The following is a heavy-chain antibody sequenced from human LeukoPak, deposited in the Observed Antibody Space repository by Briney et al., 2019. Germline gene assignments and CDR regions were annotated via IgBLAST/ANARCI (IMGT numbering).Heavy chain of an antibody. D-gene: IGHD3-22*01. CDR2: IIPIFGTA. J-gene: IGHJ2*01. V-gene: IGHV1-69*13. CDR3: ARRSRSARDYDSSGYYLGFDL. Sequence: SVKVSCKASGGTFSSYAISWVRQAPGQGLEWMGGIIPIFGTANYAQKFQGRVTITADESTSTAYMELSSLGSEDPAVYYCARRSRSARDYDSSGYYLGFDLWGRGTLVTVSS. CDR1: GGTFSSYA.